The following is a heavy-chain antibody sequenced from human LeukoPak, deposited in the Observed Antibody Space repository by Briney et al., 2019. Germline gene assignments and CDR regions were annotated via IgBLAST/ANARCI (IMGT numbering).Heavy chain of an antibody. CDR3: ARDSIRFYYDTDEQRLPGGYYYMDV. CDR1: GYTFTAHY. J-gene: IGHJ6*03. V-gene: IGHV1-2*06. Sequence: ASVKVSCKASGYTFTAHYIHWARQAPGHGLEWMGRLNPSSGDPSYAQRFQGRVTMTRDTSISTAYMELSRLRSDDTAVYYCARDSIRFYYDTDEQRLPGGYYYMDVWGKGTTVTISS. D-gene: IGHD3-22*01. CDR2: LNPSSGDP.